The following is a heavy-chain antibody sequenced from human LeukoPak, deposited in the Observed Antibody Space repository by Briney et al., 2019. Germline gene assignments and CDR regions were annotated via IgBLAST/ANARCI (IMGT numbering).Heavy chain of an antibody. J-gene: IGHJ4*02. V-gene: IGHV4-38-2*02. Sequence: SETLSLTCTVSGYSISSGYYWGWIRPPPGKGLEWIGSIYHSGSTYYNPSLKSRVTISVDTSKNQFSLKLSSVTAADTAVYYCARQRQVSMGVWGSYGYWGQGTLVTVSS. D-gene: IGHD3-16*01. CDR3: ARQRQVSMGVWGSYGY. CDR1: GYSISSGYY. CDR2: IYHSGST.